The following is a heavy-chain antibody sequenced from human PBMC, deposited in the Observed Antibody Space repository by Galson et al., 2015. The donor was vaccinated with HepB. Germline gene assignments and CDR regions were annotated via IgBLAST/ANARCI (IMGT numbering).Heavy chain of an antibody. CDR2: ISRSSITI. V-gene: IGHV3-48*04. CDR3: ARVGMGYGDPYYYGMDV. J-gene: IGHJ6*02. Sequence: SLRPSCAASRITLTNYSMNRVRQAPGKGLEWVSYISRSSITIYYADSVKGQFTISRDNAKNSLYLKMNTLRVEETAVYYCARVGMGYGDPYYYGMDVWGQGTTVTVSS. D-gene: IGHD4-17*01. CDR1: RITLTNYS.